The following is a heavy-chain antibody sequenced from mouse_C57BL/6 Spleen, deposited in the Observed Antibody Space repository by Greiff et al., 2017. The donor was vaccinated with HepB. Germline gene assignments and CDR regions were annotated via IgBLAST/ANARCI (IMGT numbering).Heavy chain of an antibody. Sequence: EVQGVESGGGLVQPKGSLKLSCAASGFTFNTYAMHWVRQAPGKGLEWVARIRSKSSNYATYYAESVKDIFTISIDDSQSMLYLQMSNLKTEDTAMYCCVTTVVADGYFDVWGTGTTVTVSS. CDR2: IRSKSSNYAT. J-gene: IGHJ1*03. CDR3: VTTVVADGYFDV. D-gene: IGHD1-1*01. CDR1: GFTFNTYA. V-gene: IGHV10-3*01.